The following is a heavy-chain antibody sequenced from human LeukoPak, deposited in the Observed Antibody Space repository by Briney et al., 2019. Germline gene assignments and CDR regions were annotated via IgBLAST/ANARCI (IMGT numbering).Heavy chain of an antibody. V-gene: IGHV3-23*01. J-gene: IGHJ4*02. CDR2: ISDNGGGT. D-gene: IGHD4/OR15-4a*01. Sequence: GGSLRLSCVASGFIFRNYAMSWVRQAPGEGLEWVSGISDNGGGTYCADSLKGRFTISRDNSKNMLYLQMNSLRAEDTAVYYCAKESGALGAPLYDYWGRGILVTASS. CDR1: GFIFRNYA. CDR3: AKESGALGAPLYDY.